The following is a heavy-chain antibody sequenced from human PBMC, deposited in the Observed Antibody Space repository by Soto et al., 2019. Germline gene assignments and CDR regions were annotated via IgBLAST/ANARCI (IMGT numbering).Heavy chain of an antibody. CDR1: GGSFSDYY. Sequence: QVQLQQWGAGLLKPSETLSLTCAVYGGSFSDYYWTWIRQPPGKGLEWIGDVNHSGSTNYNPSLKSRVTISVDPSKNQFSLKLSSVTAADTAVYYCARGPDYGDYVWCGDAFDIWGQGTMVTVSS. D-gene: IGHD4-17*01. CDR3: ARGPDYGDYVWCGDAFDI. V-gene: IGHV4-34*01. CDR2: VNHSGST. J-gene: IGHJ3*02.